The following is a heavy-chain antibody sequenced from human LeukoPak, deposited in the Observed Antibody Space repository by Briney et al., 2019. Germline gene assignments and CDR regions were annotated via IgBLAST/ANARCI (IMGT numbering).Heavy chain of an antibody. CDR2: ITSSSGSAI. CDR1: GFTFSAYS. V-gene: IGHV3-48*01. CDR3: ARAGDSSGYYYGFEPPHHFDI. Sequence: GGSLRLSCVASGFTFSAYSMNWVPQAAGKGLEWVSYITSSSGSAIYYADSLKGRFTISRDNAKNSLYLQMNSLRAEDTAVYYWARAGDSSGYYYGFEPPHHFDIWGQGTMVTVSS. J-gene: IGHJ3*02. D-gene: IGHD3-22*01.